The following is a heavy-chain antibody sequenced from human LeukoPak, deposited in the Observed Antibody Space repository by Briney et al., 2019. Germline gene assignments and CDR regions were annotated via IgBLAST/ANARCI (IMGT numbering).Heavy chain of an antibody. Sequence: SETLSLACTVSGGSISSDYWDSIRQPTGKGVEWIGNVFYTGSTNYNPSLKSRATILVDTSKNQFSLKLSSVTAADTAVYFCARDGTYYYGMDVWGPGTKVTVS. CDR2: VFYTGST. CDR3: ARDGTYYYGMDV. V-gene: IGHV4-59*01. D-gene: IGHD1-26*01. CDR1: GGSISSDY. J-gene: IGHJ6*02.